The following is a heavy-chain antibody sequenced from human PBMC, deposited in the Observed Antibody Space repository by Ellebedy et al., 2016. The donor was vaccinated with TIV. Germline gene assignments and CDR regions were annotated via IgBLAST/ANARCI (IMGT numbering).Heavy chain of an antibody. CDR1: GGSISSSAYY. Sequence: MPSETLSLTCTVSGGSISSSAYYWGWVRQPPGKGLEWIGSIHYSGSSYYNPSLKSRVTISIDTSKNQFSLKLSSVTAADTAVYYCARWDHGAGVFFDIWGQGTMVTVSS. D-gene: IGHD6-19*01. V-gene: IGHV4-39*01. CDR2: IHYSGSS. J-gene: IGHJ3*02. CDR3: ARWDHGAGVFFDI.